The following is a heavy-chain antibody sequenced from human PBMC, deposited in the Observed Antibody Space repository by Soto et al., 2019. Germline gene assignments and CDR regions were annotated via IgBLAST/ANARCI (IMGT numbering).Heavy chain of an antibody. J-gene: IGHJ6*03. CDR1: GFTFSSYA. D-gene: IGHD2-2*01. V-gene: IGHV3-64*01. CDR2: ISSNGGST. Sequence: EVQLVESGGGLVQPGGSLRLSCAASGFTFSSYAMHWVRQAPGKGLEYVSAISSNGGSTYYANSVKGRFTISRDNSKNTMYLQMGSLRVEDMAVYYCARAEDCSSTSCQLPHYYYYYMDLWGKGTTVTVSS. CDR3: ARAEDCSSTSCQLPHYYYYYMDL.